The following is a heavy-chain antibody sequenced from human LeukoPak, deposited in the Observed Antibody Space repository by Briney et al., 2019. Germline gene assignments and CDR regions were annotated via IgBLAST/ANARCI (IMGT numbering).Heavy chain of an antibody. V-gene: IGHV3-23*01. CDR2: ISGSGGST. J-gene: IGHJ3*02. Sequence: AGRSLRLSCAASGFTFSSYAMSWVRQAPGKGLEWVSAISGSGGSTYYADPVKGRFTISRDNSKNTLYLQMNSLRAEDTAVYYCAKGGYIWGSYRLYAFDIWGQGTMVTVSS. D-gene: IGHD3-16*02. CDR1: GFTFSSYA. CDR3: AKGGYIWGSYRLYAFDI.